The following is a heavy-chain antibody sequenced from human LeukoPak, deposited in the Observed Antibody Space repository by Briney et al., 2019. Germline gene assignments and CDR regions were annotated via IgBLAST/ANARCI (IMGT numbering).Heavy chain of an antibody. CDR3: ARSDDSRGYQLDY. CDR2: IYSSGYT. Sequence: SQTLSLTCTVSGGSISSGGYYWSWIRQPAGKGLEWIGRIYSSGYTHYNPSLKSRVTMSVDTSKSQFSLKLNSVTAADTAVYYCARSDDSRGYQLDYWGQGTLVTVSS. D-gene: IGHD3-22*01. CDR1: GGSISSGGYY. J-gene: IGHJ4*02. V-gene: IGHV4-61*02.